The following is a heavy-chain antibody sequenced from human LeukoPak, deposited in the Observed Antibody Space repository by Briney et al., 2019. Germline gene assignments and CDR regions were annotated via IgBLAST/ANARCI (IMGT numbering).Heavy chain of an antibody. CDR1: GFTFSSYS. J-gene: IGHJ4*02. Sequence: GGSLRLSCAASGFTFSSYSMNWVRQAPGKGLEWVSSISSSSSYIYYADSVKGPFTISRNNAKNSLYLQMNSLRAEDMAVYYCARETYYYGSGSYLYDYWGQGTLVTVSS. CDR3: ARETYYYGSGSYLYDY. CDR2: ISSSSSYI. V-gene: IGHV3-21*01. D-gene: IGHD3-10*01.